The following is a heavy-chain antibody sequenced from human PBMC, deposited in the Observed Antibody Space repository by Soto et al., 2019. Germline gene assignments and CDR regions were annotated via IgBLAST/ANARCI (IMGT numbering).Heavy chain of an antibody. D-gene: IGHD3-10*01. J-gene: IGHJ5*02. CDR3: ARLGNYYGSGSYYKVDAAASWFDP. V-gene: IGHV4-39*01. Sequence: PSEPLCLTGTVGGGSIGSSDYFWGWIRHPPGKGLEWIGSIYYSGSTYYTPSLKSRVTTYVDTSRNQFSLKLNSVTAADTAVYYCARLGNYYGSGSYYKVDAAASWFDPCAQGTLLTVSS. CDR2: IYYSGST. CDR1: GGSIGSSDYF.